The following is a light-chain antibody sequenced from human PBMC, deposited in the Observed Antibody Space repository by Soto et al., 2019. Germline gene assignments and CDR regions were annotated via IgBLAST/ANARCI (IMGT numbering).Light chain of an antibody. CDR3: QSYDSSNSGV. Sequence: NFMLTQPHSVSESPGKTVTISCTRSSGSIASNYVQWYQQRPGSAPTTVIYEDNQRPSGVPDRFSGSIDSSSNSASLTNSVLKTEDEADYYYQSYDSSNSGVFGGGTKVAVL. CDR1: SGSIASNY. CDR2: EDN. V-gene: IGLV6-57*03. J-gene: IGLJ3*02.